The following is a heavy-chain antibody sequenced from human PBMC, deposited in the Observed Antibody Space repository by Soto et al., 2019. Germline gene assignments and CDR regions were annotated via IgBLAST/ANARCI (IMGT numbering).Heavy chain of an antibody. CDR1: GASINSYY. J-gene: IGHJ5*02. CDR3: ARLRPSGHTTENWFDV. Sequence: PSETLSLTCSVSGASINSYYWSWIRQPPGKGLEWIGYIFYSGNTDYNPSLKSRVTLLLDTSRNRISLRLSSVTAADTAVYYCARLRPSGHTTENWFDVWGQGTRVAVSS. CDR2: IFYSGNT. D-gene: IGHD3-3*01. V-gene: IGHV4-59*01.